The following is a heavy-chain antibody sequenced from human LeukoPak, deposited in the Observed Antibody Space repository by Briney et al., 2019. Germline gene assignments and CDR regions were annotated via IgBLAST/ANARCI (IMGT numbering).Heavy chain of an antibody. CDR3: AKDIAAAGNFDY. J-gene: IGHJ4*02. CDR2: ISWNSGSI. CDR1: GFTFDDYA. V-gene: IGHV3-9*01. Sequence: GGSLRLSCAASGFTFDDYAMHWVRQAPGKGLEWVSGISWNSGSIGYADSMKGRFTISRDNAKNSLYLQMNSLRAEDTALYYCAKDIAAAGNFDYWGRGTLVTVSS. D-gene: IGHD6-13*01.